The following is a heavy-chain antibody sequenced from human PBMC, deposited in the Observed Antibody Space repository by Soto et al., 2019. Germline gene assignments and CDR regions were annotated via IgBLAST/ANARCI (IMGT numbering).Heavy chain of an antibody. D-gene: IGHD6-13*01. CDR1: GFTFSSYW. J-gene: IGHJ4*02. CDR3: ARGPYSSIWSHFPHDY. V-gene: IGHV3-7*03. CDR2: IKQDGTEK. Sequence: EVPLVESGGGLVQPGESRRLSCAASGFTFSSYWMTWFRQTPGKGLEWVANIKQDGTEKYYVDSVKGRFTISRDNAENAMYLKMNSLRAEDTAVYYCARGPYSSIWSHFPHDYWGQGTQVTVSS.